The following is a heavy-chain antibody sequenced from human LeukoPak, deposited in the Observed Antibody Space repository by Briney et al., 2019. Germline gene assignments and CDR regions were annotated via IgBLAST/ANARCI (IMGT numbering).Heavy chain of an antibody. V-gene: IGHV4-4*07. Sequence: SETLSLTCSVSGDFITAYYWSWIRQPPGKGLEWIGRIYTSGSTNYNPSLKSRVTISVDTSKNQFSLKLSSVTAADTAVYYCARGPWYFDWLLFWFDPWGQGTLVTVSS. D-gene: IGHD3-9*01. J-gene: IGHJ5*02. CDR2: IYTSGST. CDR3: ARGPWYFDWLLFWFDP. CDR1: GDFITAYY.